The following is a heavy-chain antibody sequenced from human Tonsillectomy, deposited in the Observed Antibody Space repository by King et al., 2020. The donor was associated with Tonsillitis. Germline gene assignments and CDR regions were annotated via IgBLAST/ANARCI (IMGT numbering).Heavy chain of an antibody. J-gene: IGHJ5*02. Sequence: QLQESGPGLVKPSQTLSLTCTVSGGSISSGSYYWSWIRQPAGKGLEWIGRIYTSGRTNYNPSLKSRVTISVDTSKNQLSLKLSSVTAADTAVYDCARGSPETYGSSTSCFANPWFDPWGQGPLITVSS. CDR3: ARGSPETYGSSTSCFANPWFDP. CDR2: IYTSGRT. V-gene: IGHV4-61*02. CDR1: GGSISSGSYY. D-gene: IGHD2-2*01.